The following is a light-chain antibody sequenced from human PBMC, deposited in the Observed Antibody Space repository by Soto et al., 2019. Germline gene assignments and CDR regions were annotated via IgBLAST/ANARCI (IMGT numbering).Light chain of an antibody. V-gene: IGKV3-20*01. CDR3: QQYGSSPLT. Sequence: ENVLMQSPGTLSLSPGERATLSCRASQSVGSMCLAWYQQKPGQAPGLLIYGASSRATGIPDRFSGSGSGTDFTLTISRLVPEDFAVYHCQQYGSSPLTFGGGTKVEIK. CDR1: QSVGSMC. CDR2: GAS. J-gene: IGKJ4*01.